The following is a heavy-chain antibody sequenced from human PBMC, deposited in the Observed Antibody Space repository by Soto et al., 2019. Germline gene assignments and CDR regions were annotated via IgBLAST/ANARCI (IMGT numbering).Heavy chain of an antibody. Sequence: QVQLVQSGAEVKKPGSSVKVSCKASGGTFSSYAISWVRQAPGQGLEWMGGIIPIFGTANYAQKFQGRVTITAYESTSTADMELSSLRSEDTAVYYCASSRSGDKGTLDVWGQGTTVSVSS. V-gene: IGHV1-69*01. CDR3: ASSRSGDKGTLDV. J-gene: IGHJ6*02. CDR1: GGTFSSYA. D-gene: IGHD4-17*01. CDR2: IIPIFGTA.